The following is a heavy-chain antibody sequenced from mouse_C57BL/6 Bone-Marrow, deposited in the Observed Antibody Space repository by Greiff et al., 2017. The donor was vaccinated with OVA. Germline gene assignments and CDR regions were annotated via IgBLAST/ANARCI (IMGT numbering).Heavy chain of an antibody. Sequence: QVQLQQSGAELVKPGASVKLSCKASGYTFTSYWMHWVKQRPGQGLEWIGMIHPNSGSTNYNEKFKSKATLTVDKSSSTAYMQHSSLTSEDSAVYYSARSLTTVVATDWYFDVWGTGTTVTDSS. CDR2: IHPNSGST. V-gene: IGHV1-64*01. D-gene: IGHD1-1*01. CDR3: ARSLTTVVATDWYFDV. J-gene: IGHJ1*03. CDR1: GYTFTSYW.